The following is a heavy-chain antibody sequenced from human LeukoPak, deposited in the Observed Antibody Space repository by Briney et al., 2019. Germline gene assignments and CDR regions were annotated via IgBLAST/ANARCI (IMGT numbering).Heavy chain of an antibody. J-gene: IGHJ4*02. CDR1: GYTFTSYD. Sequence: ASVKVSGKASGYTFTSYDINWVRQATGQGLEWMGWMNPNSGNTGYAQKFQGRVTMTRNTSISTAYMELSSLRSEDTAVYYCARFFYDSSGYYLGNWGQGTLVTVSS. CDR2: MNPNSGNT. D-gene: IGHD3-22*01. V-gene: IGHV1-8*01. CDR3: ARFFYDSSGYYLGN.